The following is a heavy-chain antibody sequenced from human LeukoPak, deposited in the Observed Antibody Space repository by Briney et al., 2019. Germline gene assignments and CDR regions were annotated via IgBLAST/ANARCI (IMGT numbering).Heavy chain of an antibody. CDR3: AKDLSSGTGRGFDY. Sequence: GSLKLSCAASGFPFSAYAMSWVRQAPGKGLGWGSGIRGSGDSTYYAESVKGGFTIYRDNSKNILYLQMNSLRAEDTALYYCAKDLSSGTGRGFDYWGQGTLVTVSS. D-gene: IGHD3/OR15-3a*01. V-gene: IGHV3-23*01. J-gene: IGHJ4*02. CDR1: GFPFSAYA. CDR2: IRGSGDST.